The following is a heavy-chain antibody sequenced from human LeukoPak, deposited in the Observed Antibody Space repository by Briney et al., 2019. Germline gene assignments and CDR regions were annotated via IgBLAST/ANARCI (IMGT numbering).Heavy chain of an antibody. Sequence: PSETLSLTCTVSGGSISSSSYYWGWIRQPPGKGLEWIGSIYYSGSTYYNPSLKSRVTISVDTSKNQFSLKLSSVTAADTAVYYCAKGNFWTDYWGQGTLVTVSS. CDR2: IYYSGST. CDR1: GGSISSSSYY. CDR3: AKGNFWTDY. J-gene: IGHJ4*02. D-gene: IGHD3/OR15-3a*01. V-gene: IGHV4-39*01.